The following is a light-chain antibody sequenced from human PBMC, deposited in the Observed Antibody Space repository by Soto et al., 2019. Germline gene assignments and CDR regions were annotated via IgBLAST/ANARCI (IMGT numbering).Light chain of an antibody. J-gene: IGKJ1*01. CDR2: KAS. CDR3: QHYNSYSEA. Sequence: DIQMTPSPSTLSGSVRDRVTITFRASQTISSWLAWYQQKPGKAPKLLIYKASTLKSGVPSRFSGSGSGTEFTLTISSLQPDDFATYYCQHYNSYSEAFGQGTKVDIK. V-gene: IGKV1-5*03. CDR1: QTISSW.